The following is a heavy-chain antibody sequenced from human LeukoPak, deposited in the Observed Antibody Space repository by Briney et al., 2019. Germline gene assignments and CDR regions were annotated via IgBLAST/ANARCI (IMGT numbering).Heavy chain of an antibody. V-gene: IGHV4-34*01. CDR3: ARGRSCSGGSCYLPLPRIMYPRPFVY. CDR1: GGSFSGYY. Sequence: SETLSLTCAVYGGSFSGYYWSWIRQPPGKGLEWIGEINHSGSTNYNPSLKSGVTISVDTSKNQFSLNLSSVNAADTAVYYCARGRSCSGGSCYLPLPRIMYPRPFVYWGQGTLVTVSS. D-gene: IGHD2-15*01. J-gene: IGHJ4*02. CDR2: INHSGST.